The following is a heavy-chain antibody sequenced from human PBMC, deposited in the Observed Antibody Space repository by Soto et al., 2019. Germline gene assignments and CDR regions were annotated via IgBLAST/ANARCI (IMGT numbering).Heavy chain of an antibody. D-gene: IGHD6-13*01. J-gene: IGHJ4*02. CDR3: ARAALVGPHRVAAAGVYDF. Sequence: QVQLQESGPGLVKPSETLSLTCIVSGGSISGYHWSWIRQPPGKGLEWIGYIYYKGSTNYNPSLTWRXTLSLDXXTNQFSLILTSVTAADTAVYYCARAALVGPHRVAAAGVYDFWGQGTLVTVSS. CDR1: GGSISGYH. V-gene: IGHV4-59*01. CDR2: IYYKGST.